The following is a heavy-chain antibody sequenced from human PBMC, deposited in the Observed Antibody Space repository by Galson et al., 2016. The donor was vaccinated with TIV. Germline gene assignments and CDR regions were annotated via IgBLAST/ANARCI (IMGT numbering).Heavy chain of an antibody. D-gene: IGHD5-18*01. CDR3: SRARSGYTYGYEYAYFDF. Sequence: SLRLSCAASGFTFSGYSMDWVRQAPGKGLEWLSYISSGRSSTIHYADSVKGRFTISRDNARNSLHLQMTSLRAEDTAVYYCSRARSGYTYGYEYAYFDFWCRGTLVVVSS. J-gene: IGHJ2*01. CDR2: ISSGRSSTI. CDR1: GFTFSGYS. V-gene: IGHV3-48*01.